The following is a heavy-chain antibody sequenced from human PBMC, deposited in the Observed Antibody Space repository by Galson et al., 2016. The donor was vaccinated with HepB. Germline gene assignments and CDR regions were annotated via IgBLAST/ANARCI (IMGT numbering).Heavy chain of an antibody. D-gene: IGHD2-15*01. J-gene: IGHJ6*02. Sequence: SETLSLTCTVSGGSISNYYWSWIRQPPGKGLEWIGYMYYSGSIKYNPSLNSRVTMSVDTSKNQISLKLSSVTAADTAVYYCAASRPRYCSGGSCFMDVWGQGTTVTVSS. CDR3: AASRPRYCSGGSCFMDV. CDR2: MYYSGSI. CDR1: GGSISNYY. V-gene: IGHV4-59*01.